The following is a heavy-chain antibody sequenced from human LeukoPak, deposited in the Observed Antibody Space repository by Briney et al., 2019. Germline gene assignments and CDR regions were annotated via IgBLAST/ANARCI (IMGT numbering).Heavy chain of an antibody. D-gene: IGHD3-9*01. CDR3: ARGNILTGYCFDF. Sequence: KPSETLSPTCAVYGGSITGYYWSWIRQTPGRGLEWVGEIHYTGATSYNPSLKSRATISTDTSKNQFSLRLSSVTAADTAVYYCARGNILTGYCFDFWGQGALVTVSS. J-gene: IGHJ4*02. CDR1: GGSITGYY. V-gene: IGHV4-34*01. CDR2: IHYTGAT.